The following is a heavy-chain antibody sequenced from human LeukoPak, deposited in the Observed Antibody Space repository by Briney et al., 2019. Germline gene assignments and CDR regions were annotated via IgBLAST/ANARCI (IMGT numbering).Heavy chain of an antibody. J-gene: IGHJ4*02. Sequence: SETLSLTCIVSGGSISSYYWSWIRQPPGKGLEWIGYIYYSGSTNYDPSLKSRVTISVDTSKNQFSLKLSSVTAADTAVYYCARGLMMAVAGRGEFHYWGQGTLVTVSS. CDR2: IYYSGST. CDR3: ARGLMMAVAGRGEFHY. CDR1: GGSISSYY. D-gene: IGHD6-13*01. V-gene: IGHV4-59*01.